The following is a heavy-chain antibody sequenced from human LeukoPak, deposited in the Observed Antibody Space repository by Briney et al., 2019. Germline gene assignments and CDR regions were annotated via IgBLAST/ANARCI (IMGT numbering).Heavy chain of an antibody. V-gene: IGHV1-69*13. CDR1: GGTFSSYA. D-gene: IGHD4-17*01. J-gene: IGHJ6*03. CDR3: AREGTMTTVTPYYYYMDV. CDR2: IIPIFGTA. Sequence: SVKVSCKASGGTFSSYAISWVRQAPGQGLEWMGGIIPIFGTANYARKFQGRVTITADESTSTAYMELSSLRSEDTAVYYCAREGTMTTVTPYYYYMDVWGKGTTVTISS.